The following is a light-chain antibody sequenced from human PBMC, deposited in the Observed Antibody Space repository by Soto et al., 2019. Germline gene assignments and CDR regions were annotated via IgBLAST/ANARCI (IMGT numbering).Light chain of an antibody. V-gene: IGKV1-5*01. CDR1: QSISNR. Sequence: DIQMTQSPSTLSASVGDRVTITCRASQSISNRLAWYQQKPGKAPKVLIYDASSLESGVPSRFIGSGSGTEFILTISSLQPDDFATYYCQHYGGMWTFSQGTKVEIK. J-gene: IGKJ1*01. CDR2: DAS. CDR3: QHYGGMWT.